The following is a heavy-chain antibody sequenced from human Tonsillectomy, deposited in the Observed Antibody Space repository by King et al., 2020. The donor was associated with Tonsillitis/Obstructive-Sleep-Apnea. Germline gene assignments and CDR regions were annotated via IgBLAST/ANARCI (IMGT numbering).Heavy chain of an antibody. CDR3: AREHLTFAYCSSTNCFGDAFDI. V-gene: IGHV7-4-1*02. CDR2: INTNTGNP. J-gene: IGHJ3*02. Sequence: QLVQSGSELKKPGASVKVSCKASGYTFTSFAMNWVRQAPGQDLEWMGWINTNTGNPTYAQGFTGRFVFSLDTSVSTAYLQISSLKAEDTAVYYCAREHLTFAYCSSTNCFGDAFDIWGQGTLVTVSS. D-gene: IGHD2-2*01. CDR1: GYTFTSFA.